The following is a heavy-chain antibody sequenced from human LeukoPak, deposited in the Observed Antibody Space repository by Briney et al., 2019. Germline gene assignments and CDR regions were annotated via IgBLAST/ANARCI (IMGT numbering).Heavy chain of an antibody. CDR1: GFTFSSYA. Sequence: PGGSLRLSCAASGFTFSSYAMSWVRQAPGKGLEWVSAISGSGGSTYYADSVKGRFTISRDNSKNTLYLQMNSLRAEDTAVYYCANYCSSTSCYPARYYYGMDVWGQGTTVTVSS. J-gene: IGHJ6*02. CDR2: ISGSGGST. V-gene: IGHV3-23*01. D-gene: IGHD2-2*01. CDR3: ANYCSSTSCYPARYYYGMDV.